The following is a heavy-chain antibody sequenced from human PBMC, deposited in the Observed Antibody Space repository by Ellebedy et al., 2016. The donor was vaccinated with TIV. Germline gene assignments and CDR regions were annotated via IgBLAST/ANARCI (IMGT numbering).Heavy chain of an antibody. Sequence: GESLKISCAASGFTFSSYGMHWVRQAPGKGLEWVAVISYDGSNKYYADSVKGRFTISRDNSKNTLYLQMNSLRAEDTAVYYCAKDGPCSSTSCYTYYFDYWGQGTLVTVSS. CDR1: GFTFSSYG. V-gene: IGHV3-30*18. CDR2: ISYDGSNK. J-gene: IGHJ4*02. D-gene: IGHD2-2*02. CDR3: AKDGPCSSTSCYTYYFDY.